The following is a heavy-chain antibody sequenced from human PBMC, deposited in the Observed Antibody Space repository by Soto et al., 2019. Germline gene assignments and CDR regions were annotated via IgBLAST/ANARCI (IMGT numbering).Heavy chain of an antibody. CDR1: GYTFTSYY. CDR3: GYGSGSYSNRYGMDV. J-gene: IGHJ6*02. CDR2: INPSGGST. Sequence: QVQLVQSGAEVKKPGASVKVSCKASGYTFTSYYMHWVRQAPGQGLEWMGIINPSGGSTSYAQKFQGRVNMTRDTSTSTVYMELSSLRSEDTAVYYCGYGSGSYSNRYGMDVWGQGTTVTVSS. D-gene: IGHD3-10*01. V-gene: IGHV1-46*01.